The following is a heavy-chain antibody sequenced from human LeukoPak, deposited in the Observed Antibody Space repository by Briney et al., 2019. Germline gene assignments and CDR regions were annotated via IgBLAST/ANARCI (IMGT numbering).Heavy chain of an antibody. V-gene: IGHV3-30*18. CDR3: AKAPYDSSVLDY. Sequence: PGGSLRLSCAASGFTFSSYGMHWVRQAPGKGLEWVAVISYDGSNKYYADSVKGRFTISRDNSKNTLYLQMNSLRAEDTAVYYCAKAPYDSSVLDYWGQGTLVTVSS. CDR1: GFTFSSYG. J-gene: IGHJ4*02. D-gene: IGHD3-22*01. CDR2: ISYDGSNK.